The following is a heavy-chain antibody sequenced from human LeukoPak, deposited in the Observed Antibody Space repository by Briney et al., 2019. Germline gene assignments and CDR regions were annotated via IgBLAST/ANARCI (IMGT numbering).Heavy chain of an antibody. J-gene: IGHJ3*02. V-gene: IGHV3-23*01. D-gene: IGHD3-22*01. CDR3: AKGFYYDTYAFDI. Sequence: GGSLRLSCVASEFSFSTYSMHWVRQAPGKGLEWVSAISGSSGSTYYADSVKGRFTISRDNSKNTLYLQVNSLRAEDTAVYYCAKGFYYDTYAFDIWGQGTMVTVSS. CDR2: ISGSSGST. CDR1: EFSFSTYS.